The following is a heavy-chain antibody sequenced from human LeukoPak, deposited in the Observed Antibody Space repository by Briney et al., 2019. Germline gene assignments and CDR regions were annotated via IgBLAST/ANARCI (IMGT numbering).Heavy chain of an antibody. J-gene: IGHJ4*02. CDR3: AKDGSIAAAGYFDF. CDR2: ISYDGSNR. D-gene: IGHD6-25*01. CDR1: GFTFNYYV. V-gene: IGHV3-30*18. Sequence: GRSLRLSCAASGFTFNYYVMHWVRQAPGKGLEWVSFISYDGSNRYYADSVKGRFTISRDNSKNTLVLQMNSLRPEDTAVYYCAKDGSIAAAGYFDFWGLGTLVTVSS.